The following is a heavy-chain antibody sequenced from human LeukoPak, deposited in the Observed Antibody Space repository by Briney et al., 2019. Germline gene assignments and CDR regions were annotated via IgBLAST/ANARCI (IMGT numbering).Heavy chain of an antibody. CDR2: INTNSGDT. V-gene: IGHV1-2*02. CDR3: AREPYDSSGYSFDY. Sequence: GASVKVSCKASGYTFTDYYIHWVRQAPGQGLEWMGWINTNSGDTNYAQKFQGRVTMTTDTSTSTAYMELRSLRSDDTAVYYCAREPYDSSGYSFDYWGQGTLVTVSS. CDR1: GYTFTDYY. J-gene: IGHJ4*02. D-gene: IGHD3-22*01.